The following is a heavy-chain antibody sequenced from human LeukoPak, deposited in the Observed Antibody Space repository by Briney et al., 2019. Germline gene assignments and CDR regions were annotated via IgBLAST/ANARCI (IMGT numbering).Heavy chain of an antibody. CDR3: ARRGSGSSSSFHYYYYYMDV. Sequence: GASMKVSCKASGYTFTSYDINWVRQATGQGLEWMGWMNPNSGNTGYAQKFQGRVTITRNTSISTAYMELSSLRSEDTAVYYCARRGSGSSSSFHYYYYYMDVWGKGTTVTVSS. CDR1: GYTFTSYD. CDR2: MNPNSGNT. D-gene: IGHD6-6*01. V-gene: IGHV1-8*03. J-gene: IGHJ6*03.